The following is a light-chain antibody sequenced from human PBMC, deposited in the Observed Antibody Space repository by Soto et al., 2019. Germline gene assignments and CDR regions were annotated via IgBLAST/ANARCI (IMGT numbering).Light chain of an antibody. Sequence: DIQMTQSPPTLSASVGDRVTITCRASQSISSWLAWFQQKPGKAPKLLIYDASNLQSGVPSRFSGSGSWTEFTLTISSLQPDDFATYYCQQYNSYSVTFGQGTKVEIK. J-gene: IGKJ1*01. CDR3: QQYNSYSVT. CDR2: DAS. V-gene: IGKV1-5*01. CDR1: QSISSW.